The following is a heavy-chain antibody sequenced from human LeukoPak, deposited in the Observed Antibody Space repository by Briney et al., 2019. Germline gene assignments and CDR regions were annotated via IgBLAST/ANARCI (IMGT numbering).Heavy chain of an antibody. J-gene: IGHJ4*02. V-gene: IGHV3-74*03. CDR1: GFTFSNSW. D-gene: IGHD1-26*01. CDR2: INSDGSTT. Sequence: PGGSLRLSCAASGFTFSNSWMYWVRQAPGKGLVWVSRINSDGSTTEYADSVKGRFTISRDNAKNTLFLQMNSLRVEDTAVYYCARGPDHGGSYYHDWGQGTLVTVSP. CDR3: ARGPDHGGSYYHD.